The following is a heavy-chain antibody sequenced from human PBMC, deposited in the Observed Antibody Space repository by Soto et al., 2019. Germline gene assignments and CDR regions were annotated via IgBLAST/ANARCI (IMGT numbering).Heavy chain of an antibody. CDR3: PRDDSGWDY. Sequence: GGSLRLSCAASGFSFSSYEMNWVRQAPGKGLEWVSYISRGGGTIYYADSVKGRFTISRDNAKNSLYLQMNSLRVEDTAVYYCPRDDSGWDYWGQGTLVTVSS. CDR1: GFSFSSYE. J-gene: IGHJ4*02. V-gene: IGHV3-48*03. CDR2: ISRGGGTI. D-gene: IGHD5-12*01.